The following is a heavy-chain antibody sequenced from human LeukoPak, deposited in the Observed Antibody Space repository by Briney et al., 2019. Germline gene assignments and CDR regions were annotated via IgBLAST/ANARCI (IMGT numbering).Heavy chain of an antibody. CDR1: GFTFSNYG. Sequence: PGGSLRLSCAASGFTFSNYGMNWVRPAPGKGLEWVSYISSSTSNIYYADSVKGRFTISRDNAKNSLYLQMNSLRAEDTAVYYCAREGFDYWGQGTLVTVSS. CDR3: AREGFDY. V-gene: IGHV3-48*04. J-gene: IGHJ4*02. CDR2: ISSSTSNI.